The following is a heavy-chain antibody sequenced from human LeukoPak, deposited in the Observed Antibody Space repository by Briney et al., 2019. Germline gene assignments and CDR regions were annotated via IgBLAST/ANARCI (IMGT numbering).Heavy chain of an antibody. CDR1: GFSISSGY. V-gene: IGHV3-66*02. CDR2: LYSDDSA. CDR3: AKDPWQGSTTLH. J-gene: IGHJ4*02. D-gene: IGHD1-26*01. Sequence: GGSLRLSCVASGFSISSGYMTWARQAPGKALEWVSLLYSDDSAYYPDSVRGRFTISRDNSKSTLHLQMDTLRTEDTAMYYCAKDPWQGSTTLHWGQGIMVTVSS.